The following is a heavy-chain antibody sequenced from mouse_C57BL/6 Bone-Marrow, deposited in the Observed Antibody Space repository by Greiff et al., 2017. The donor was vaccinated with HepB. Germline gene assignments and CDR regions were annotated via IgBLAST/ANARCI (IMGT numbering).Heavy chain of an antibody. J-gene: IGHJ4*01. CDR2: INYDGSST. CDR3: AREGGRYYAMDY. Sequence: DVHLVESEGGLVQPGSSMKLSCTASGFTFSDYYMAWVRQVPEKGLEWVANINYDGSSTYYLDSLKSRFIISRDNAKNILYLQMSSLKSEDTATYYCAREGGRYYAMDYWGQGTSVTVSS. V-gene: IGHV5-16*01. CDR1: GFTFSDYY. D-gene: IGHD3-3*01.